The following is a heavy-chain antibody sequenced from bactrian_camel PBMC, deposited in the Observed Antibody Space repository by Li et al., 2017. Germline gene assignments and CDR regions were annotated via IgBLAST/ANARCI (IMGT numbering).Heavy chain of an antibody. Sequence: VQLVESGGGSVQPGGSLRLSCAASGPAYKCMGWLRQAPGKELEMVARIELDSGNTRYTDSAKGRFTVSYEENKRSVYLQMVNLKPEDSAMYICAAYQRWAYGGGGRCDQAARFFRYWGQGTQVTVS. CDR2: IELDSGNT. CDR3: AAYQRWAYGGGGRCDQAARFFRY. V-gene: IGHV3-2*01. D-gene: IGHD2*01. CDR1: GPAYKC. J-gene: IGHJ6*01.